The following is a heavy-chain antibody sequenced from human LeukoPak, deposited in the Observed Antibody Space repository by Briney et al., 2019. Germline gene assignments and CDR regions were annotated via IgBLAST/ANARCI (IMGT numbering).Heavy chain of an antibody. V-gene: IGHV1-46*01. J-gene: IGHJ6*02. CDR2: INPSGGST. D-gene: IGHD5-18*01. CDR3: ARGSSGLQYYYYYGMDV. Sequence: GASVKLSCKASGYTFTSYYMHWVRQAPGHGLEWMGIINPSGGSTSYAQKFQGRVTMTRDTSTSTVYMELSSLRSDDTAVYYCARGSSGLQYYYYYGMDVWDQGTTVTVSS. CDR1: GYTFTSYY.